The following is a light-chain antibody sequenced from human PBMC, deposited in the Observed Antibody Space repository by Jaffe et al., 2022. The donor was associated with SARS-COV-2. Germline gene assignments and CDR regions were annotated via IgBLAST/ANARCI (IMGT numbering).Light chain of an antibody. CDR3: QQTYSYFPS. Sequence: DIQMTQSPSSLSASVGDRVTISCRASESINMYINWYQQRPGKVPELLISGSSTVQSGVPSRFSGSGSGTDFTLTITNVQPEDFAIYYCQQTYSYFPSFGQGTKVEIK. V-gene: IGKV1-39*01. J-gene: IGKJ1*01. CDR2: GSS. CDR1: ESINMY.